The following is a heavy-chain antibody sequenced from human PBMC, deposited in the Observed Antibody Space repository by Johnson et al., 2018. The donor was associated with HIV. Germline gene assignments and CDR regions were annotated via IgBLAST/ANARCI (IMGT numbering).Heavy chain of an antibody. V-gene: IGHV3-30-3*01. J-gene: IGHJ3*02. CDR2: ISYNGSDT. CDR1: GFTFSSYA. Sequence: QVQLVESGGGVVQPRRSLRLSCAASGFTFSSYAMHWVRQAPGKGLEWVTVISYNGSDTYNADSVKGRFTISRDNSKSTLYLQMNSLRPEDTAVYYCARERSTYYKFWSVPQGHDAFDIWGQGTMVTISS. CDR3: ARERSTYYKFWSVPQGHDAFDI. D-gene: IGHD3-3*01.